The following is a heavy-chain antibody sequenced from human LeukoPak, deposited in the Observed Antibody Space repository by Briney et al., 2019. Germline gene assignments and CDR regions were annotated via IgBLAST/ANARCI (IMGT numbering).Heavy chain of an antibody. V-gene: IGHV1-2*02. D-gene: IGHD5-24*01. Sequence: GASVKVSCKASGYTFTGYYMHWVRQAPGQGLEWMGWINPNSGGTNYAQKFQGRGTMTRDTSISTAYMELSRLRSDDTAVYYCARDVVEMATILAFDIWGQGTMVTVSS. CDR2: INPNSGGT. CDR1: GYTFTGYY. J-gene: IGHJ3*02. CDR3: ARDVVEMATILAFDI.